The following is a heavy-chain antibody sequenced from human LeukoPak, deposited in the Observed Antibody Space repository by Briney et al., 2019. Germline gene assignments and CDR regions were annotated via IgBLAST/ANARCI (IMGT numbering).Heavy chain of an antibody. Sequence: GASVKVSCKASGYTFTSYGISWVRQAPGQGLEWMGWISAYNGNTNYAQKLQGRVTMTIDTSTSTAYMELRSLRSDDTAVYYCARVKHYYDFWSQDFYYMDVWGKGTTVTVSS. CDR1: GYTFTSYG. CDR3: ARVKHYYDFWSQDFYYMDV. V-gene: IGHV1-18*01. D-gene: IGHD3-3*01. CDR2: ISAYNGNT. J-gene: IGHJ6*03.